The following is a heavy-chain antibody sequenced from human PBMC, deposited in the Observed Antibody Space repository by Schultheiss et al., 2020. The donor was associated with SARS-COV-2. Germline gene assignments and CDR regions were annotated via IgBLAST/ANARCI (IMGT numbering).Heavy chain of an antibody. D-gene: IGHD1-14*01. CDR2: IYYSGST. Sequence: SQTLSLTCTVSGGSISSSSYYWGWIRQPPGKGLEWIGSIYYSGSTYYNPSLKSRVTISVDTSKNQFSLKLSSVTAADTAVYYCASRTQGGPLADYWGQGTLVTVSS. J-gene: IGHJ4*02. CDR3: ASRTQGGPLADY. CDR1: GGSISSSSYY. V-gene: IGHV4-39*01.